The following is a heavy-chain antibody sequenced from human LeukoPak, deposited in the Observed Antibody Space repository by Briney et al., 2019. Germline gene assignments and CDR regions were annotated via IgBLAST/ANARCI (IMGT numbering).Heavy chain of an antibody. CDR3: TRDRSALDN. V-gene: IGHV4-59*01. CDR1: GASISSYF. CDR2: ISNIGST. Sequence: PSETLSLTCSVSGASISSYFWTWLRQSPGKGLEWIGYISNIGSTNYNPSLESRVTISGDTSQNQFSLKLSSVTAADTAVYYCTRDRSALDNWGQGTMVTVSS. J-gene: IGHJ3*02.